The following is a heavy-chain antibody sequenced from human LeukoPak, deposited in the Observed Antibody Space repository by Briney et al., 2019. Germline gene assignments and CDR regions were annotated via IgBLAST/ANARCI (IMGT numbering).Heavy chain of an antibody. CDR3: ACTVVVAATAHQNWFDP. CDR1: GYTFTGYY. J-gene: IGHJ5*02. Sequence: GASVKVSCKASGYTFTGYYMHWVRQAPGQGLEWMGWINPNSGGTNYAQKFQGRVTMTRDTSISTAYMELSSLRSEDTAVYYCACTVVVAATAHQNWFDPWGQGTLVTVSS. D-gene: IGHD2-15*01. V-gene: IGHV1-2*02. CDR2: INPNSGGT.